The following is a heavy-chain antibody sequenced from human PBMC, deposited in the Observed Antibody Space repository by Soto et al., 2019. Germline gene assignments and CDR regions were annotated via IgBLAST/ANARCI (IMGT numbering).Heavy chain of an antibody. CDR2: INHSGST. V-gene: IGHV4-34*01. CDR3: ARSGQQWLVRRYFDY. D-gene: IGHD6-19*01. Sequence: SETLSLTCAVYGGSFSGYYWSWIRQPPGKGLEWIGEINHSGSTNYNPSLKSRVTISVDTSKNQFSLKLSSVTAADTAVYYCARSGQQWLVRRYFDYWGQGTLVTVSS. J-gene: IGHJ4*02. CDR1: GGSFSGYY.